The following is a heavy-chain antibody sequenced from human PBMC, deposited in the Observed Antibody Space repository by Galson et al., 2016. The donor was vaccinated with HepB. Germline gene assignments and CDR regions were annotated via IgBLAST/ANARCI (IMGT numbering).Heavy chain of an antibody. J-gene: IGHJ6*02. Sequence: QSGAEVKKPGESLRISCKASEYTFTTYWISWVRQMPGKGLEWMGRIDPTDSSTDYSPSFQGHVTISVDKSINTAYLQWSSLKASDTAMYYCARHSVDFWGTQYHFYCMDVWGQGTTVTVSS. CDR3: ARHSVDFWGTQYHFYCMDV. D-gene: IGHD3-16*01. CDR2: IDPTDSST. CDR1: EYTFTTYW. V-gene: IGHV5-10-1*01.